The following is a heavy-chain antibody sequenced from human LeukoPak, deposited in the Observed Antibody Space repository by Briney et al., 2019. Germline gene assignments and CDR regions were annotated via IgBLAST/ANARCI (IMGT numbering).Heavy chain of an antibody. J-gene: IGHJ6*03. D-gene: IGHD3-10*01. Sequence: PGGSLRLSCAASGFTFSSYGIHWVRQAPGKGLEWVAFIRYDGSNKYYADSVKGRFTISRDNSKNTLYLQMNSLRAEDTAVYYCAKENYGSGTDYYYYYMDVWGKGTTVTISS. V-gene: IGHV3-30*02. CDR1: GFTFSSYG. CDR2: IRYDGSNK. CDR3: AKENYGSGTDYYYYYMDV.